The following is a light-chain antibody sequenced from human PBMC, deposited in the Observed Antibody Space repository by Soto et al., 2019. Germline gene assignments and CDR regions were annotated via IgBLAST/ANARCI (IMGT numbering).Light chain of an antibody. CDR3: QQYGSSPPT. V-gene: IGKV3-20*01. Sequence: EIVLTQSPGTLSMSPGERATLSCRASQSVSSNYLAWYQQKAGQAPRLLIYGASSRTTGIPDRFSGSGSGTDFTLTISRLEPEDFALYYCQQYGSSPPTFGQGTKLEIK. CDR1: QSVSSNY. J-gene: IGKJ2*01. CDR2: GAS.